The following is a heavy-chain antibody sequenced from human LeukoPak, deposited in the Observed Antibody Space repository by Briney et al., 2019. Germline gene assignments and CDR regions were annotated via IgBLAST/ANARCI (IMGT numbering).Heavy chain of an antibody. Sequence: ASVKVSCKASGYTFTGYYMHWVRQAPGQGLEWMGWIDPNSGGTNYAQKFQGRVTMTRDTSISTAYMELSRLRSDDTAVYYCARGYSSTAYFDYWGQGTLVTVSS. CDR1: GYTFTGYY. D-gene: IGHD6-19*01. CDR2: IDPNSGGT. V-gene: IGHV1-2*02. CDR3: ARGYSSTAYFDY. J-gene: IGHJ4*02.